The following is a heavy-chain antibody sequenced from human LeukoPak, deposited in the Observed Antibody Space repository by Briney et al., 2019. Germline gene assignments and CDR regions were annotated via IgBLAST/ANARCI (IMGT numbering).Heavy chain of an antibody. CDR3: ATNSGSYKYYYYYGMDV. Sequence: GGSLRLSCAASGFTFSSYAMSWVRQAPGKGLEWVSDISGSGGSTYYADSVNGRFTISRDNSKNALYVQINSLRAEDTAVYYCATNSGSYKYYYYYGMDVWGQGTTVTVSS. CDR2: ISGSGGST. V-gene: IGHV3-23*01. J-gene: IGHJ6*02. CDR1: GFTFSSYA. D-gene: IGHD1-26*01.